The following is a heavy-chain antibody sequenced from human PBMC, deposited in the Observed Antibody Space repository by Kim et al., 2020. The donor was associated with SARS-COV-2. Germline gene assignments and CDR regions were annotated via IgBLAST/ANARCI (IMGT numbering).Heavy chain of an antibody. CDR1: GFTFSSYG. J-gene: IGHJ4*02. D-gene: IGHD6-13*01. CDR3: AKDRSSSWAFDY. V-gene: IGHV3-30*18. Sequence: GGSLRLSCAASGFTFSSYGMHWVRQAPGKGLEWVAVISNDGDIKYITDSVRGQFTISRDNSMNTVYLQMNSLRPEDTAVYYCAKDRSSSWAFDYWGQGTLVTVSS. CDR2: ISNDGDIK.